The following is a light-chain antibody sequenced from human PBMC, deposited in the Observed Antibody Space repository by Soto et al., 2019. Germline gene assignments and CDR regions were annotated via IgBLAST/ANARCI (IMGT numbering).Light chain of an antibody. CDR1: SSNIGAGYD. Sequence: QSVLTQPPSLSGAPGQTVTVSCTGSSSNIGAGYDVHWYQQLPGTAPKLLIYGNSNRPSGVPDRFSGSKSGTSASLAITGLQAEDEADYYCQSYDSSLSSVVFGGGTKLTVL. V-gene: IGLV1-40*01. CDR3: QSYDSSLSSVV. CDR2: GNS. J-gene: IGLJ2*01.